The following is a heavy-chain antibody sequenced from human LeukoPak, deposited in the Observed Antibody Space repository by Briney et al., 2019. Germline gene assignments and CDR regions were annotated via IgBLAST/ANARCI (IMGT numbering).Heavy chain of an antibody. Sequence: GGSLRLSCAASEFTFSSYAMHWVRQTPGKGLEWVAVISYDGTNKYHTDSVKGRFTISRDNSKNTLYLQMNSLRAEDTAVYYCARDLGNASGTYYDNHFDSWGQGTLVTVSS. J-gene: IGHJ4*02. CDR1: EFTFSSYA. D-gene: IGHD3-10*01. V-gene: IGHV3-30-3*01. CDR3: ARDLGNASGTYYDNHFDS. CDR2: ISYDGTNK.